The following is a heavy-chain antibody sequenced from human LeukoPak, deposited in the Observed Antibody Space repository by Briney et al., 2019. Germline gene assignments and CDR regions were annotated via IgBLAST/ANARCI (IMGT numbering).Heavy chain of an antibody. CDR2: ISAYNGNT. Sequence: ASVKVSCKASGYTFTSYGISWVRQAPGQGLEWMGWISAYNGNTNYPQKFQGRVTMTTDTSTSTAYMELRSLRSDDTAVYCCARDQGPYYYDSSGSGFDPWGQGTLVTVSS. J-gene: IGHJ5*02. CDR3: ARDQGPYYYDSSGSGFDP. V-gene: IGHV1-18*01. D-gene: IGHD3-22*01. CDR1: GYTFTSYG.